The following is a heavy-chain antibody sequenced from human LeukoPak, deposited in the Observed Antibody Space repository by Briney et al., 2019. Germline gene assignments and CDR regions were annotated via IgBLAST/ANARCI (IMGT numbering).Heavy chain of an antibody. CDR2: ISYDGSNK. CDR1: GFTFSSYA. CDR3: ARDQAPSITGITGDFDY. J-gene: IGHJ4*02. Sequence: HPGGSLRLSCAASGFTFSSYAMHWVRQAPGKGLEWVAVISYDGSNKYYADSVKGRFTISRDNSKNTLYLQMNSLRAEDTAVYYCARDQAPSITGITGDFDYWGQGTLVTVSS. V-gene: IGHV3-30-3*01. D-gene: IGHD1-20*01.